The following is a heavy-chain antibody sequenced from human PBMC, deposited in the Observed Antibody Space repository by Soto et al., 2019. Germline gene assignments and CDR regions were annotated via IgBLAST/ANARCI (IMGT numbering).Heavy chain of an antibody. Sequence: QIQLLQSGAEVKKTGASVKVTCKASGYTFRNFGISWVRQAPGQGLEWMGWISAYNANANYAQKFQGRPTMTADTSASTAYMELRSLRSDDTAVYYCARENSYFDYWGQGTLVTVSS. V-gene: IGHV1-18*01. J-gene: IGHJ4*02. CDR1: GYTFRNFG. CDR2: ISAYNANA. CDR3: ARENSYFDY.